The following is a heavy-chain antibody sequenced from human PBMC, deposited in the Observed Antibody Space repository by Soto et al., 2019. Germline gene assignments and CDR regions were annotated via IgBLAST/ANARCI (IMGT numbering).Heavy chain of an antibody. D-gene: IGHD1-26*01. CDR3: AKLSGNFGLDCYGMEG. CDR2: ISGSGGST. Sequence: GGSLRLSCAASGFTFSSYAMSWVRQAPGKGLEWVSAISGSGGSTYYADSVKGRVTISRDNSKNTLYLQMNSLRAEDTAVYYCAKLSGNFGLDCYGMEGWGQGSTVTVSS. V-gene: IGHV3-23*01. J-gene: IGHJ6*02. CDR1: GFTFSSYA.